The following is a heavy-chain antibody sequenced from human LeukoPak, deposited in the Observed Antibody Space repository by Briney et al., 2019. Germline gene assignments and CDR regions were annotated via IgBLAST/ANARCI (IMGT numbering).Heavy chain of an antibody. V-gene: IGHV3-21*04. Sequence: GGSLRLSCAASGFTFSTYGMNWVRQAPGKGPEWVSSINYDSSDIYYADSLKGRSTISRDNAKNSLFLQMNSLRAEDTAVYYCARDYRSMVRGVTIFDPWGQGTLVTVSS. D-gene: IGHD3-10*01. CDR3: ARDYRSMVRGVTIFDP. CDR1: GFTFSTYG. CDR2: INYDSSDI. J-gene: IGHJ5*02.